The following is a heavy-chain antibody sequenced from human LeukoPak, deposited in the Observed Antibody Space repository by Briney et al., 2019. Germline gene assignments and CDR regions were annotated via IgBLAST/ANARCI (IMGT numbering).Heavy chain of an antibody. CDR2: INPNSGAT. V-gene: IGHV1-2*02. CDR3: ARGSTGPFDY. D-gene: IGHD2-2*01. CDR1: GYTFTAYY. Sequence: ASVKVSCKASGYTFTAYYIHWVRQAPGQGLEWMGWINPNSGATNHAQNFQARVAMTRDTSISTAYMELSSLRSDDTAVYYCARGSTGPFDYWGQGTLVTVSS. J-gene: IGHJ4*02.